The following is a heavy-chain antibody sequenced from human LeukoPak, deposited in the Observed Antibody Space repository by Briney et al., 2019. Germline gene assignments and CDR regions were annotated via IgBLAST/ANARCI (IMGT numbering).Heavy chain of an antibody. CDR2: ISSSSSYI. D-gene: IGHD1-26*01. V-gene: IGHV3-21*01. Sequence: GGSLRLSCAASGFTFSSYSMNWVRQAPGKELEWVSSISSSSSYIYYADSVKGRFTISRDNAKNSLYLRMNSLRAEDTAVYYCATLMWELPGYWGQGTLVTVSS. J-gene: IGHJ4*02. CDR1: GFTFSSYS. CDR3: ATLMWELPGY.